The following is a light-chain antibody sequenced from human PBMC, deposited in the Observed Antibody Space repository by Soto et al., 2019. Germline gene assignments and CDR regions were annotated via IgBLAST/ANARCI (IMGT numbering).Light chain of an antibody. CDR1: SSDVGGYNY. CDR3: SSYTSSSSYV. CDR2: DVS. Sequence: QSVLTQPASVSGSPGQSITISCTGTSSDVGGYNYVSGYQHHPGKAPKLMIYDVSNRPSGVSKRFSGSKSGNTASLTISGLQGEYEADYYCSSYTSSSSYVFGTGTKVTVL. J-gene: IGLJ1*01. V-gene: IGLV2-14*03.